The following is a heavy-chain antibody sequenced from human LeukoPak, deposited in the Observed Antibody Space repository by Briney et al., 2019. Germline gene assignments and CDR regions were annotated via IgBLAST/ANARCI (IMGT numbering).Heavy chain of an antibody. CDR2: IIPIFGTA. D-gene: IGHD2-15*01. CDR1: GGTFSSYA. J-gene: IGHJ4*02. CDR3: ARDTHCSGGSCYSFDY. Sequence: SVKVSCKASGGTFSSYAITWVRQAPGQGLEWMGRIIPIFGTANYAQKFQGRVTITTDESTSTAYMELSSLRSEDTAVYYCARDTHCSGGSCYSFDYWGQGTLVTVSS. V-gene: IGHV1-69*05.